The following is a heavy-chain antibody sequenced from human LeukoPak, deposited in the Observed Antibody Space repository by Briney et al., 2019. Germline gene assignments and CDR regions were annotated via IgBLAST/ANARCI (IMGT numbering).Heavy chain of an antibody. D-gene: IGHD1-14*01. CDR2: ISSSGSTM. J-gene: IGHJ5*02. CDR3: ARDPTGAADNWFDP. V-gene: IGHV3-11*01. CDR1: GFTFSDYY. Sequence: GGSLRLSCAASGFTFSDYYMSWIRQAPGKGLEWVSYISSSGSTMYYADSVKGRFTISRDNAKNSLYLQMNSLRAEDTAVYYCARDPTGAADNWFDPWGQGTLVTVSS.